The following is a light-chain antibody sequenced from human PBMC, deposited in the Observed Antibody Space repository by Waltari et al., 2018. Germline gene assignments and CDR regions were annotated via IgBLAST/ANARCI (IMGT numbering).Light chain of an antibody. J-gene: IGKJ1*01. V-gene: IGKV3-15*01. Sequence: IVLTQSRGTLSLSPGERATLSCRASASVASNLAWYQQRPGQAPRLLIFHASTRATGIPAKFSGSGSGTEFALTISSLQSEDFSVYYCQQYNNWPPSTFGQGTKVEIK. CDR2: HAS. CDR1: ASVASN. CDR3: QQYNNWPPST.